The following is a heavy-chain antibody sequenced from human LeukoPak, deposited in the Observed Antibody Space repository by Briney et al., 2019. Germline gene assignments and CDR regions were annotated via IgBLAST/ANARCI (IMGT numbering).Heavy chain of an antibody. CDR1: GDSVFTYY. J-gene: IGHJ3*02. CDR3: ARGGNIYGADAFDI. V-gene: IGHV4-4*07. D-gene: IGHD5-18*01. Sequence: SETLSLTCTVSGDSVFTYYWSWIRQPAGKGLEWIGRIYNSGSTNYNPSLKSRVTMSVDTSKHQFSLKLSSVTAADTAVYYCARGGNIYGADAFDIWGQGTMVTVSS. CDR2: IYNSGST.